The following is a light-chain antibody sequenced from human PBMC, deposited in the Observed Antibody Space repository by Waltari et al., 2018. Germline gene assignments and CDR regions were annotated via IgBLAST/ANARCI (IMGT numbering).Light chain of an antibody. J-gene: IGKJ4*01. CDR3: QKYNSVPQP. CDR1: QDISNH. V-gene: IGKV1-27*01. Sequence: DIQMTQSPSSLSASVGDRITITCRASQDISNHLAWYQQKPGKVPKVLIYAASTLHSGVPSRFSGSGSGTDFTLTISSLQPEDFATYYCQKYNSVPQPFGGGTKVEIK. CDR2: AAS.